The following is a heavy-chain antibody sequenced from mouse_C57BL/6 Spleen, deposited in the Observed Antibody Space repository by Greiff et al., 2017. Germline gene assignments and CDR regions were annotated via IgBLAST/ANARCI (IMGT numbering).Heavy chain of an antibody. CDR3: ARSYDYDGAWFAY. CDR1: GYTFTSYW. J-gene: IGHJ3*01. CDR2: INPSSGYT. Sequence: VQLQQSGAELAKPGASVQLSCKASGYTFTSYWMHWVKQRPGQGLEWIGYINPSSGYTKYNQKFKDKATLTADKSSSTAYMQLSSLTYEDSAVYYCARSYDYDGAWFAYWGQGTLVTVSA. V-gene: IGHV1-7*01. D-gene: IGHD2-4*01.